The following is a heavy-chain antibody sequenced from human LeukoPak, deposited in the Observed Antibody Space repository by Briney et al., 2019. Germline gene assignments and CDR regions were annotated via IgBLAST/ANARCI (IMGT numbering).Heavy chain of an antibody. CDR3: ARDKGYSGFDY. V-gene: IGHV4-59*01. J-gene: IGHJ4*02. CDR1: SGFISSYY. CDR2: IYYSGST. Sequence: SETLSLTCTVSSGFISSYYWTWIRQPPGKGLEWIGYIYYSGSTNYNPSLKSRVTISVDTSKNQFSLKLSSVTAADTAVYYCARDKGYSGFDYWGQGTLVTVSS. D-gene: IGHD1-26*01.